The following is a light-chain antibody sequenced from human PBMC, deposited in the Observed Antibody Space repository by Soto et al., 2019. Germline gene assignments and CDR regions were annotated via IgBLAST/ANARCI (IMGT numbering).Light chain of an antibody. CDR2: DTS. CDR3: QQRSNWPLT. V-gene: IGKV3-11*02. J-gene: IGKJ4*01. CDR1: ESVVRY. Sequence: EIVLTQSPVTLSLSPGGTATLSCRASESVVRYLAWYQQKPGQAPRLLMYDTSKRDTGIPARFSGSGYGRDLTLTISGLGPEDFAVYYCQQRSNWPLTFGGGTKVEIK.